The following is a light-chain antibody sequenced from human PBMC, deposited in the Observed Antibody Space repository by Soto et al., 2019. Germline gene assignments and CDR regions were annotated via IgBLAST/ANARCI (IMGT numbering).Light chain of an antibody. J-gene: IGLJ2*01. V-gene: IGLV1-36*01. Sequence: QSVLTQPPSVSEAPRQRVTISCSGSSSNIGNNAVNWYQQLPGTAPKLLIYNTDQRPSGVPDRFSGSKSGTSASLGISGLRSEDEADYYCAAWDDTLRGVFGGGTKVTVL. CDR3: AAWDDTLRGV. CDR1: SSNIGNNA. CDR2: NTD.